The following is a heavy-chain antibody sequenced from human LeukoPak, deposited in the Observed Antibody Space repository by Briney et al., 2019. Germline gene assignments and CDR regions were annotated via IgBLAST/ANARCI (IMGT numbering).Heavy chain of an antibody. D-gene: IGHD3-22*01. V-gene: IGHV4-4*07. CDR2: IYTSGST. J-gene: IGHJ3*02. Sequence: PSETLSLTCTVSGGSISSYYWSWIRQPAGKGLEWIGRIYTSGSTNYNPSLKSRVTMSVDTSKNQFSLKLSSVTAADTAVYYCARVTASSGYYYWGVDAFDIWGQGTMVTVSS. CDR3: ARVTASSGYYYWGVDAFDI. CDR1: GGSISSYY.